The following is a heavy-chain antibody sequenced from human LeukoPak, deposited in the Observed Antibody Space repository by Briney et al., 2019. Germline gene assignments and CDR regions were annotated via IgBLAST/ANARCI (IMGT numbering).Heavy chain of an antibody. J-gene: IGHJ4*02. CDR3: VRDGRYCSGGRCFPI. CDR2: ISSSGSAM. Sequence: PGGSLRLSCAASGFTFRSYEMNWVRQAPGKGLEWVSFISSSGSAMYYADSVKGRFTISRDNAKNSLYLQMNSLRAEDTALYYCVRDGRYCSGGRCFPIWGQGTPVTVST. V-gene: IGHV3-48*03. CDR1: GFTFRSYE. D-gene: IGHD2-15*01.